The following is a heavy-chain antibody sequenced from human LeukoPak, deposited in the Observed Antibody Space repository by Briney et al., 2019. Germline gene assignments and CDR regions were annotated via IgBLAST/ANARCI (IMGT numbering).Heavy chain of an antibody. Sequence: SVTASCTASGGTFTSYAISWVRQAPGQGREWMGGIIPIFGTANYAQKFQGRVTITTDESTSTAYMELSSLRSEDTAVYYCASYCSSTSCNPSWGQGTLVTVSS. D-gene: IGHD2-2*01. CDR3: ASYCSSTSCNPS. CDR1: GGTFTSYA. CDR2: IIPIFGTA. V-gene: IGHV1-69*05. J-gene: IGHJ5*02.